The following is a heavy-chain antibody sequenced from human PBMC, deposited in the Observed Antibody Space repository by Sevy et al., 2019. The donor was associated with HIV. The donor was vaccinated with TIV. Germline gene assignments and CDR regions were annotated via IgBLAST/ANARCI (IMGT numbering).Heavy chain of an antibody. V-gene: IGHV3-23*01. J-gene: IGHJ4*02. CDR1: GFTFSSYA. Sequence: GGSLRLSCAASGFTFSSYAMSWVRQAPGKGLEWVSAISGSGGSTYSADAVKGRFTISRDNSKNTLYLQMNTLRAEDTAVYYCASSPAGTSFDYWGQGTLVTVSS. CDR3: ASSPAGTSFDY. CDR2: ISGSGGST. D-gene: IGHD6-13*01.